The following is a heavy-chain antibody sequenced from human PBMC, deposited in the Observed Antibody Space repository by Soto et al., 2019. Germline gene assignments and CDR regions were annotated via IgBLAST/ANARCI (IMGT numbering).Heavy chain of an antibody. CDR3: AKGNWGHVAAFHFDW. D-gene: IGHD6-19*01. Sequence: GWSLRLSCAASVFTFSSGAMSWVRQAPGKGLEWVSSISGAGGSTSYADSVKGRFTISRDNSKNTLDLHMNNLRADDTAVYYCAKGNWGHVAAFHFDWWGQGTLVTVSS. V-gene: IGHV3-23*01. J-gene: IGHJ4*02. CDR2: ISGAGGST. CDR1: VFTFSSGA.